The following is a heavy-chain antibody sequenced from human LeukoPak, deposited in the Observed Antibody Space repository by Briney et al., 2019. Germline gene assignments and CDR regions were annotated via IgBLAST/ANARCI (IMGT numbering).Heavy chain of an antibody. CDR1: GFTFSNYA. J-gene: IGHJ5*02. Sequence: GGSLRLSCAASGFTFSNYAMTWVRQGPGKGLEWVSTVVGSGDGTFYADSVKGRFTKSRDNSKNTLYLQMSSLRAEDTAVYYCARGKAAGQVDLFDPWGQGTLVTVSS. CDR3: ARGKAAGQVDLFDP. CDR2: VVGSGDGT. V-gene: IGHV3-23*01. D-gene: IGHD6-13*01.